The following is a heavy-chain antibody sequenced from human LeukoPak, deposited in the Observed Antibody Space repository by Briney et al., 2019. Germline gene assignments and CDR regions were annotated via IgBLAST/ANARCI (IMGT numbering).Heavy chain of an antibody. CDR3: VKGVLLWFGESLGFFDY. V-gene: IGHV3-30*14. CDR2: ISYDGSNK. D-gene: IGHD3-10*01. Sequence: GGSLRLSCAASGFTFSSYAMHWVRQAPGEGLEWVAVISYDGSNKYYADSVKGRFTISRDNSKNTLYLQMSSLRAEDTAVYYCVKGVLLWFGESLGFFDYWGQGTLVTVSS. J-gene: IGHJ4*02. CDR1: GFTFSSYA.